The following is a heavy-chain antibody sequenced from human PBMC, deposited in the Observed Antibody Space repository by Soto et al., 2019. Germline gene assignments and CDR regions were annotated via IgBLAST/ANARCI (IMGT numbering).Heavy chain of an antibody. CDR2: IYYNGNP. Sequence: PSETLSLTCSVSGGSINRGGYYWGWIRQHPGKGLEWIGYIYYNGNPYYNPSLKSRVNISIDTSRNQFSLKLTSVTAADTAVYYCAREAPAASDAFDVWGQGTMVTVSS. CDR1: GGSINRGGYY. D-gene: IGHD2-2*01. J-gene: IGHJ3*01. CDR3: AREAPAASDAFDV. V-gene: IGHV4-31*03.